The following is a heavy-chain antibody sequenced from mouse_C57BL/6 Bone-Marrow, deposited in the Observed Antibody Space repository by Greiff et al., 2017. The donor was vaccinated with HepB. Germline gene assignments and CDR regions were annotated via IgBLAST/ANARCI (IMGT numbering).Heavy chain of an antibody. V-gene: IGHV14-4*01. CDR1: GFNIKDDY. D-gene: IGHD1-1*01. J-gene: IGHJ3*01. Sequence: EVQLQQSGAELVRPGASVKLSCTASGFNIKDDYMHWVKQRPEQGLEWIGWIDPENGDTEYASKFQGKATITADTSSNTAYLQLSSLTSEDTAVYYCTTLNYYGSRAYWGQGTLVTVSA. CDR2: IDPENGDT. CDR3: TTLNYYGSRAY.